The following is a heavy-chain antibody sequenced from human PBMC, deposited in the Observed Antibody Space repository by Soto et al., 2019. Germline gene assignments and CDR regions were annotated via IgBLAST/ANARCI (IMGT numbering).Heavy chain of an antibody. J-gene: IGHJ3*02. CDR3: AQTANGGFSAFDI. V-gene: IGHV3-23*01. D-gene: IGHD3-10*01. Sequence: EVQLLESGGGLVQPGGSLRLSCAASGFTFSSYAMSWVRQAPGKGLEWVSAISGSGGTTYYADSVKGRFTFSRDNSKNTLYLQINSLRAEDTAVYYCAQTANGGFSAFDIWGQGTMVTVSS. CDR1: GFTFSSYA. CDR2: ISGSGGTT.